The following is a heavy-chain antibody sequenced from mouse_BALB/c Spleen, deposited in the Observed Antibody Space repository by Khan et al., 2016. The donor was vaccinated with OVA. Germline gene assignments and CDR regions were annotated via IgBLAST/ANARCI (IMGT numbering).Heavy chain of an antibody. D-gene: IGHD1-2*01. J-gene: IGHJ3*01. CDR2: ISPGSGDT. CDR3: ARRNYFGYTFAY. CDR1: GYTFTDYY. V-gene: IGHV1-77*01. Sequence: VELVESGAELARPGASVKLSCKASGYTFTDYYINWVKQRTGQGLEWIGEISPGSGDTYYNEKFKGQATLTADKSSSTVYMQLSSLTAEASAVYFCARRNYFGYTFAYWGQGTLVTVSA.